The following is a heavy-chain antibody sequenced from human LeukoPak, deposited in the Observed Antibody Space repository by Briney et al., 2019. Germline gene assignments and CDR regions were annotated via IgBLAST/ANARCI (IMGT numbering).Heavy chain of an antibody. CDR2: ISGSDGST. J-gene: IGHJ5*02. V-gene: IGHV3-23*01. Sequence: GGSLRLSCAASGFTFSSSAMSWVRLAPGKGLEWVSGISGSDGSTYYADSVKGRFSISRDNSKNTLYLQMNSLRAEDTAVYYCARGSPRIEYRRSAAFDPWGQGTLVTVSS. CDR1: GFTFSSSA. CDR3: ARGSPRIEYRRSAAFDP. D-gene: IGHD6-6*01.